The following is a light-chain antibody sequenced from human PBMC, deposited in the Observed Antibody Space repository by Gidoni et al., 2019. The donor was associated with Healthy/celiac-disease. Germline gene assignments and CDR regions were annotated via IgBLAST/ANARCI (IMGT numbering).Light chain of an antibody. J-gene: IGKJ4*01. V-gene: IGKV3-15*01. Sequence: ELVITQSPATLSVSPGERATLSCRASQSVNSNLAWYQQKPGQAPRLLIYGASTRATGIPARLSGSGSGTEFTLTISSLQSEDFAVYYCQQYNNWPPPLTFGGGTKVEIK. CDR2: GAS. CDR1: QSVNSN. CDR3: QQYNNWPPPLT.